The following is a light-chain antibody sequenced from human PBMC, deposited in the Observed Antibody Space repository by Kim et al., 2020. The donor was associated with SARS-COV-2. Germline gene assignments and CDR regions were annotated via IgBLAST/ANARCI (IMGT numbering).Light chain of an antibody. V-gene: IGLV3-19*01. Sequence: LGQTVRIPCQGDSLRSYYASWYQQKPGQAPVLVIYGKNNRPSGIPDRFSGSSSGNTASLTITGAQAEDEADYYCNSRDSSGNHHVVFGGGTKLTVL. CDR1: SLRSYY. J-gene: IGLJ2*01. CDR2: GKN. CDR3: NSRDSSGNHHVV.